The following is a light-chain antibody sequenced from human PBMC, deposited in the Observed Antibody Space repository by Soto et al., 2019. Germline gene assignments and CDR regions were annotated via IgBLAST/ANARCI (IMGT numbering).Light chain of an antibody. J-gene: IGLJ2*01. CDR1: SSDVGGYNY. Sequence: QSVLTQPASVSGSPGQSITISCTGTSSDVGGYNYVSWYQQHPGEAPKLMIYDVSNRPSGVSNRFSGSKSGNTASLTISGLQAEDEADYYCSSYTSSSTQVVFGGGTKLTVL. CDR2: DVS. V-gene: IGLV2-14*01. CDR3: SSYTSSSTQVV.